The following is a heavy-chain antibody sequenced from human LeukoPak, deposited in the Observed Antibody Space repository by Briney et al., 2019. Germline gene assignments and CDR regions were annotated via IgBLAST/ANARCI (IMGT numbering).Heavy chain of an antibody. CDR1: EFTFSNYA. CDR3: AKYTSGTSYRGLDQ. J-gene: IGHJ4*02. Sequence: PGESLRLSCAASEFTFSNYAMNWVRQAPGKGLEWVSTIIGSAVNTYYADSVKGRFTISRDDSKNTVYLQMNSLRAEDTAVYSCAKYTSGTSYRGLDQWGQGTLVTVSS. CDR2: IIGSAVNT. V-gene: IGHV3-23*01. D-gene: IGHD3-10*01.